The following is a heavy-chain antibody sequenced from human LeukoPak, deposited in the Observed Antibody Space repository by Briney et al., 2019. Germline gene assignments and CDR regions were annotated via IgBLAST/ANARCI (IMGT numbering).Heavy chain of an antibody. V-gene: IGHV1-3*01. Sequence: ASVKVSCKASGYTFINFAINWGRQAPGQRPEWMGWINAGNGNTKYSQKFQDRVTITRDTSASTAYMELTSLTSEDTAVYYCARGPRVAADDYWGQGTLVTVSS. J-gene: IGHJ4*02. CDR3: ARGPRVAADDY. CDR1: GYTFINFA. D-gene: IGHD6-13*01. CDR2: INAGNGNT.